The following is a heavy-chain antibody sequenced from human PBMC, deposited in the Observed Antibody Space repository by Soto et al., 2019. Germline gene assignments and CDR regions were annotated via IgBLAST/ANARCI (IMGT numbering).Heavy chain of an antibody. J-gene: IGHJ4*02. V-gene: IGHV3-21*01. CDR2: ISDSSSDT. CDR1: GLIFSNYS. CDR3: TTLLLGGALRDY. D-gene: IGHD3-10*01. Sequence: EVQMLDSGGGLVKPGGSLRLSCAVSGLIFSNYSLSWARQAPGRGLEWLSSISDSSSDTYYADSVTGRFIVSRDNAKNSFFPQRKSLRPDDTAMYYWTTLLLGGALRDYWVQGTLVTVSS.